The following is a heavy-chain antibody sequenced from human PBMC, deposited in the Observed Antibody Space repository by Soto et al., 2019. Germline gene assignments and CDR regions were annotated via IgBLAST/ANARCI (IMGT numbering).Heavy chain of an antibody. V-gene: IGHV3-23*01. Sequence: GGSLRLSCAASGFTFSNYAMSWVRQAPGKGLEWVSGISGGGSNTFSADSLQGRFTISRDNSKNTLLLQMNSLGAEDTAVYYCAKDSNKYSSSLRGRYFDYWGQGIGVTVSS. D-gene: IGHD4-4*01. CDR2: ISGGGSNT. CDR3: AKDSNKYSSSLRGRYFDY. CDR1: GFTFSNYA. J-gene: IGHJ4*02.